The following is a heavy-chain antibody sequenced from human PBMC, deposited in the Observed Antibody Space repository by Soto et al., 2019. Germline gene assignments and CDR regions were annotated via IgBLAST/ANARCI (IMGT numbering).Heavy chain of an antibody. CDR3: ARLEGLATISYYFDF. CDR1: GGSFSGYY. J-gene: IGHJ4*02. V-gene: IGHV4-34*01. D-gene: IGHD3-9*01. CDR2: INHSGST. Sequence: SETLSLTCAVYGGSFSGYYWSWIRQPPGKGLEWIGEINHSGSTNYNPSLQTRVTISLDKSKSQFSLKLNSVTAADSAVYFCARLEGLATISYYFDFWGPGALVTVSS.